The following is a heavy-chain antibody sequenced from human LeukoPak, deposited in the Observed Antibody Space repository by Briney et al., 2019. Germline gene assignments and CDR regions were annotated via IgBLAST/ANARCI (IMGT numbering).Heavy chain of an antibody. CDR3: ARDPGYYDSSGYYVPYDFDY. J-gene: IGHJ4*02. CDR1: GYTFTSYY. CDR2: INPSGGST. Sequence: ASVKVSCKASGYTFTSYYMHWVRQAPGQGLDWMGIINPSGGSTSYAQKFQGRVTMTRDTSTSTVYMELSSLRSEDTAVYYCARDPGYYDSSGYYVPYDFDYWGQGTLVTVSS. V-gene: IGHV1-46*01. D-gene: IGHD3-22*01.